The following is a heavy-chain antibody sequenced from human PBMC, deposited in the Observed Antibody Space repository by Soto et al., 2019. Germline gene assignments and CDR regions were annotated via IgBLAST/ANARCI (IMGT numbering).Heavy chain of an antibody. CDR1: GGSISSYY. CDR2: IYYSGST. V-gene: IGHV4-59*01. CDR3: ARGQGGYDILTGYFGPLRWFDP. J-gene: IGHJ5*02. Sequence: SETLSLTCTVSGGSISSYYWSWIRQPPGKGLEWIGYIYYSGSTNYNPSLKSRVTISVDTSKNQFSLKLSSVTAADTAVYYCARGQGGYDILTGYFGPLRWFDPWGQGTLVTVSS. D-gene: IGHD3-9*01.